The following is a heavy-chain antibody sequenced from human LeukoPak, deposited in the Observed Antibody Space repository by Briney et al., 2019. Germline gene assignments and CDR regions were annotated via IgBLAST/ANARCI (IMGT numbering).Heavy chain of an antibody. D-gene: IGHD3-22*01. CDR1: GASVSGVSLY. Sequence: PSETLSLTCTVSGASVSGVSLYWNWIRQPPGEGLQYIGYIQYSGSTNYNPSLKSRVTISVDTSKNQFSLKLRSVTAADTAVYYCARYYDSSGYWSTPHFDYWGQGTLVTVSS. V-gene: IGHV4-61*01. J-gene: IGHJ4*02. CDR2: IQYSGST. CDR3: ARYYDSSGYWSTPHFDY.